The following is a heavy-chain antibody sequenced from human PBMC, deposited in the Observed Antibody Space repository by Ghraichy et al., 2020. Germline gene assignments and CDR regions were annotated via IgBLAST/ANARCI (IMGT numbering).Heavy chain of an antibody. CDR3: AKDPIPSGYDTYYFDY. D-gene: IGHD5-12*01. Sequence: GGSLRLSCAASGFTFSSYAMSWVRQAPGKGLEWVSAISGSGGSTYYADSVKGRFTISRDNSKNTLYLQMNSLRAEDTAVYYCAKDPIPSGYDTYYFDYWGQGTLVTVSS. CDR2: ISGSGGST. J-gene: IGHJ4*02. V-gene: IGHV3-23*01. CDR1: GFTFSSYA.